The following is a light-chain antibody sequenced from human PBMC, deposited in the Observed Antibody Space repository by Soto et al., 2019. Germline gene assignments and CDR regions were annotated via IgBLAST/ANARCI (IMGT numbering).Light chain of an antibody. V-gene: IGKV1-5*03. CDR1: QTISSW. Sequence: DIQMTKPPSTLSGSVGDRVTITCRASQTISSWLAWYQQKPGKAPKRLIYKASTLKSGVPSRFSGSGSGTEFTLTISSLQPDDFATYYCQHYNSYSEAFGQGTKVDIK. CDR3: QHYNSYSEA. J-gene: IGKJ1*01. CDR2: KAS.